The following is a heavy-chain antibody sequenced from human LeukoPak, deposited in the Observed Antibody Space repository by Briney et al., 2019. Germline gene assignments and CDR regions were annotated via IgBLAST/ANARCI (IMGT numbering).Heavy chain of an antibody. D-gene: IGHD1-26*01. CDR3: ARGLDGSHWSLDY. J-gene: IGHJ4*02. CDR1: GFTFSNYA. Sequence: GGSLRLSCAASGFTFSNYAMHWVRQAPGKGLEWVALIWDDGSNKYYADSVKGRFTVSRDNSKNTLSLQMNSLRAEDTAVYYCARGLDGSHWSLDYCGQGTLVTVSS. V-gene: IGHV3-33*01. CDR2: IWDDGSNK.